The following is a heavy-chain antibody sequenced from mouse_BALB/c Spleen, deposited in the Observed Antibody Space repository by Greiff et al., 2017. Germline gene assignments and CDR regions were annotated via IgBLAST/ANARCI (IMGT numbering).Heavy chain of an antibody. Sequence: DVKLQESGAELVKPGASVKLSCTASGFNIKDTYMHWVKQRPEQGLEWIGRIDPANGNTKYDPKFQGKATITADTSSNTAYLQLSSLTSEDTAVYYCARSTYDYDWFAYWGQGTLVTVSA. D-gene: IGHD2-4*01. CDR3: ARSTYDYDWFAY. CDR2: IDPANGNT. CDR1: GFNIKDTY. V-gene: IGHV14-3*02. J-gene: IGHJ3*01.